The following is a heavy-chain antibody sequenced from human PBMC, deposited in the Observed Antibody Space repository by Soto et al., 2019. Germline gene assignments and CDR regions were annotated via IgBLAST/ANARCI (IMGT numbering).Heavy chain of an antibody. CDR1: RFTFSTYW. CDR2: INQDGSER. V-gene: IGHV3-7*04. J-gene: IGHJ4*02. Sequence: GGSLRLSCVASRFTFSTYWMAWIRQAPGRGLEWVANINQDGSERLYVDSVKGRFTISRDNAKNSLYLQMNSLRAEDTAVYYCARGYSSSPLFEDYFDYWGQGTLVTVSS. CDR3: ARGYSSSPLFEDYFDY. D-gene: IGHD6-13*01.